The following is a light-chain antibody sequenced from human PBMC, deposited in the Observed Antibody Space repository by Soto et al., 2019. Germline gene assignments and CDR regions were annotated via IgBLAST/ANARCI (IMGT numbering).Light chain of an antibody. Sequence: QSVLTQPPSASGTPGQRVTISCSGSSSNIGSNTVNWYQQLPGTAPKVLIYSSNQRPSGVPDRFSGSKSGTSASLAISGLQSEDEADYYCAAWDDSLNGPVFGGGTKVTVL. CDR2: SSN. CDR3: AAWDDSLNGPV. V-gene: IGLV1-44*01. CDR1: SSNIGSNT. J-gene: IGLJ2*01.